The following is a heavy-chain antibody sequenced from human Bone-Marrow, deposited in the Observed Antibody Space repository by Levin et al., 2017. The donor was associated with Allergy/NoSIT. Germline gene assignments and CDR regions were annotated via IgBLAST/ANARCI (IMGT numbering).Heavy chain of an antibody. Sequence: GESLKISCAASGFTFSSYAMSWVRQAPGKGLEWVSAISGSGGSTYYADSVKGRFTISRDNSKNTLYLQMNSLRAEDTAVYYCAKDGALWFRELSHFDYWGQGTLVTVSS. V-gene: IGHV3-23*01. D-gene: IGHD3-10*01. CDR2: ISGSGGST. CDR3: AKDGALWFRELSHFDY. CDR1: GFTFSSYA. J-gene: IGHJ4*02.